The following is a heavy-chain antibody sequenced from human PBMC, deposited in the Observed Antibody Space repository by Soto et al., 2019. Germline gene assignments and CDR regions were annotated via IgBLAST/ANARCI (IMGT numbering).Heavy chain of an antibody. CDR1: GFSLTANGVG. CDR3: ATLTGSH. D-gene: IGHD3-9*01. V-gene: IGHV2-5*02. J-gene: IGHJ4*02. Sequence: ITLKESGPPLVKPTQPLTLTCTFSGFSLTANGVGVGCVRQPPGLALAWLALAYWADDKHYSASLRSSLSITKDTSKSQVVLTMPNMDPVGTCTYYCATLTGSHWGQGALVTVSS. CDR2: AYWADDK.